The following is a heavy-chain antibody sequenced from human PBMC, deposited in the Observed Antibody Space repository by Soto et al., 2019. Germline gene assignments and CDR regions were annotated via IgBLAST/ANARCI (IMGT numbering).Heavy chain of an antibody. CDR1: GFTFSNYA. CDR2: ISYDGDNK. CDR3: ARVPYDGYES. D-gene: IGHD5-12*01. V-gene: IGHV3-30-3*01. Sequence: GSLRLSCAASGFTFSNYAMYWVRQAPGKGLEGVAVISYDGDNKYYADSVRGRFTISRDNSKNTLYLQMNSLRAEDTAVYYCARVPYDGYESWGQGTLVTVSS. J-gene: IGHJ5*02.